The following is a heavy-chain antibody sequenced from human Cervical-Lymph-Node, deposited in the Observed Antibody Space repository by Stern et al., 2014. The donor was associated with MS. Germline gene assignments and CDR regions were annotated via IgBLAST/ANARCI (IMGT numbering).Heavy chain of an antibody. CDR3: ATVYGDPNWFDP. CDR1: GYTLTELS. J-gene: IGHJ5*02. V-gene: IGHV1-24*01. Sequence: VQLVESGAEVKKQGASVKVSCKVSGYTLTELSMHWVRQAPGKGLEWIGGFDPEDGETIYAQKFQGRVTMTEDTSTDTAYMELSSLRSEDTAVYYCATVYGDPNWFDPWGQGTLVTVSS. CDR2: FDPEDGET. D-gene: IGHD4-17*01.